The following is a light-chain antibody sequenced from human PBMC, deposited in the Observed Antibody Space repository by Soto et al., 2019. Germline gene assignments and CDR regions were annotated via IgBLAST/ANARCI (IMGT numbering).Light chain of an antibody. CDR2: GNT. CDR1: SSNIGAGYD. Sequence: QSVLTQPPSVSGAPGQRVTISCTGSSSNIGAGYDVNWYQQLPGTAPKVLIYGNTNRPSGVPDRFSGSKSGTSASLAITGLQAVDGADYYCQSYDRSLSVVFGGGTQLTVL. V-gene: IGLV1-40*01. CDR3: QSYDRSLSVV. J-gene: IGLJ2*01.